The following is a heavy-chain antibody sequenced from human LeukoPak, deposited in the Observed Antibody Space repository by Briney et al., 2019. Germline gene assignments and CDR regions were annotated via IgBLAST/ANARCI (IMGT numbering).Heavy chain of an antibody. V-gene: IGHV3-30*18. D-gene: IGHD2-15*01. CDR3: AKRGYCRGGTCFSHDAFDI. Sequence: QSGGSLRLSCAASGFIFSSYGMHWVRQAPGKGLEWVAVISYDGGNISYTDSVKGRFTISRDNSKNTLYLQMNSLRAEDTAVYYCAKRGYCRGGTCFSHDAFDIWGQGTMVTVSS. CDR1: GFIFSSYG. CDR2: ISYDGGNI. J-gene: IGHJ3*02.